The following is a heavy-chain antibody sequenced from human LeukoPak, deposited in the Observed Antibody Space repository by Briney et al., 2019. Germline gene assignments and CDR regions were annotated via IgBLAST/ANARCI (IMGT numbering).Heavy chain of an antibody. V-gene: IGHV3-48*03. CDR1: GFTFSSYE. D-gene: IGHD6-19*01. CDR3: ARVGAAVAVDY. CDR2: ISSSGSTI. J-gene: IGHJ4*02. Sequence: QPGGSLRLSCAASGFTFSSYEMNWVRQAPGKGLEWVSYISSSGSTIYYADSVKGRFTISRDNAKNSLYLQMNSPRAEDTAVYYCARVGAAVAVDYWGQGTLVTVSS.